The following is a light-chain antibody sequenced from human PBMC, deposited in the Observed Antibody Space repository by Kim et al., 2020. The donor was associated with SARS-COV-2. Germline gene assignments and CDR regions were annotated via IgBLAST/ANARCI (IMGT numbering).Light chain of an antibody. Sequence: SSELTQDPAVSVALGQTVRITCQGDSLRSYYATWYQQKPGQAPIVVIYGKNNRPSGIPDRFSGSSSGNTASLTITGTQAGDEADYYCNSRGSNDNVGFGGGTQLTVL. CDR3: NSRGSNDNVG. J-gene: IGLJ2*01. V-gene: IGLV3-19*01. CDR1: SLRSYY. CDR2: GKN.